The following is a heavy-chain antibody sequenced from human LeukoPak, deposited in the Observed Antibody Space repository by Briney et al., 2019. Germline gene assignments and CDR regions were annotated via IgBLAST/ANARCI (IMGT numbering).Heavy chain of an antibody. CDR3: ARDLRGADYMDA. V-gene: IGHV1-2*02. Sequence: ASVKVSCKSSGYTFTSYGISWVRQAPGQGLEWMGWINPNSGGTNYAQKFQGRVTMTRDTSISTAYMELSRLRSDDTAVYYCARDLRGADYMDAWGKGTTVTVSS. CDR2: INPNSGGT. D-gene: IGHD3-10*01. J-gene: IGHJ6*03. CDR1: GYTFTSYG.